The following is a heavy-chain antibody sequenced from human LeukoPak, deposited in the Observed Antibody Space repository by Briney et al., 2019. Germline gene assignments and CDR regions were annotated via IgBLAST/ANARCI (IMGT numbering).Heavy chain of an antibody. Sequence: GGSLRLSCAVSGFNFSSYWMSWVRQAPGKGLEWVASVKEDGSEKYYVDSVKGRFTISRDNAKNSLYLQMNSLRAEDTAVYYCARGGDFWSGYDGLFDYWGQGTLVTVSS. V-gene: IGHV3-7*01. CDR2: VKEDGSEK. CDR3: ARGGDFWSGYDGLFDY. D-gene: IGHD3-3*01. CDR1: GFNFSSYW. J-gene: IGHJ4*02.